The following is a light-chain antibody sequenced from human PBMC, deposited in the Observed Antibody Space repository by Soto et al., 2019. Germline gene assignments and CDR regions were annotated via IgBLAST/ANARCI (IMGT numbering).Light chain of an antibody. J-gene: IGLJ2*01. CDR3: CSYTSSSTRI. Sequence: QSVLTQPASVSGSPGQSITISCTGTSSDVGHYNYVSWYQQYPGKAPQLMIYDVNTRPSGVSNRFSGSKSGNTASLTISGLQAEDEADYYCCSYTSSSTRIFGGGTKVTVL. CDR2: DVN. CDR1: SSDVGHYNY. V-gene: IGLV2-14*01.